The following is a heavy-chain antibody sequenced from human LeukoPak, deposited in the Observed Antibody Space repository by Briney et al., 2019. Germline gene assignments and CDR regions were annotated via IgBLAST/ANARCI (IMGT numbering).Heavy chain of an antibody. CDR1: GYRFTNYW. CDR2: IYPGDSDA. V-gene: IGHV5-51*01. J-gene: IGHJ4*02. D-gene: IGHD5-24*01. CDR3: ARAHTLDRITKYYFDY. Sequence: GESLKISCKGSGYRFTNYWIGWVRPMPGKGLEWMGIIYPGDSDARYSPSFHGQVTISADKSISTAYLQWSSLKASDTAMYYCARAHTLDRITKYYFDYWGQGTLVTVSS.